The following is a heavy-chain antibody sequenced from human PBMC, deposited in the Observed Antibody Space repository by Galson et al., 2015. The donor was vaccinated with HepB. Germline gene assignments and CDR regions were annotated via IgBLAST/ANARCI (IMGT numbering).Heavy chain of an antibody. CDR1: GDSVSSNSAA. D-gene: IGHD5-18*01. Sequence: CAISGDSVSSNSAAWNWIRQSPSRGLEWLGRTYYRSKWYNDYAVSVKSRITINPDTSKNQFSLQLNSVTPEDTAVYYCARNVDTAMAVDAFDIWGQGIMVTVSS. CDR3: ARNVDTAMAVDAFDI. V-gene: IGHV6-1*01. J-gene: IGHJ3*02. CDR2: TYYRSKWYN.